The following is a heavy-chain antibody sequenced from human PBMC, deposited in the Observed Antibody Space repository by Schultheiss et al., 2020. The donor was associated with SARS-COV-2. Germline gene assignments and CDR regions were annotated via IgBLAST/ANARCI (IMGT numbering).Heavy chain of an antibody. CDR2: ISYDGSNK. CDR3: ARGQTTVTRKHHDY. J-gene: IGHJ4*02. V-gene: IGHV3-30*03. CDR1: GFTFSSYG. Sequence: GGSLRLSCAASGFTFSSYGMHWVRQAPGKGLEWVAVISYDGSNKYYADSVKGRFTISRDNSKNTLYLQMNSLRAEDTAVYYCARGQTTVTRKHHDYWGQGTLVTVSS. D-gene: IGHD4-17*01.